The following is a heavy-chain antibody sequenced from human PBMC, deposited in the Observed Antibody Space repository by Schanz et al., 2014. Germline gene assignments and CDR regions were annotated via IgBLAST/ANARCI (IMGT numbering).Heavy chain of an antibody. Sequence: QVQVVQSGPEVKKPGASVKVSCKASEYSFTSYSMHWVRQAPGQRLEWMGWINTGSGDTKYSQNFQGRVTITRDTSASTAYMELSSLRSEDTAVYSCARGIGGYGANNYFDYWGQGTLVTVSS. CDR1: EYSFTSYS. J-gene: IGHJ4*02. CDR2: INTGSGDT. V-gene: IGHV1-3*04. CDR3: ARGIGGYGANNYFDY. D-gene: IGHD5-12*01.